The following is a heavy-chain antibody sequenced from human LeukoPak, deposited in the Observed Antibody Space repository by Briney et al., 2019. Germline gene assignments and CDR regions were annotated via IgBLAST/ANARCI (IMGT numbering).Heavy chain of an antibody. CDR2: VIPIFGTA. D-gene: IGHD3-22*01. J-gene: IGHJ4*02. CDR1: GGTFSSYA. V-gene: IGHV1-69*05. CDR3: ARDRGLYYYDSSGYYYFDY. Sequence: SVKVSCTASGGTFSSYAISWVRQAPGQGLEWMGRVIPIFGTANYAQKFQSRVTITTDESTSTAYMELSSLRPEDTAVYYCARDRGLYYYDSSGYYYFDYWGQGTLVTVSS.